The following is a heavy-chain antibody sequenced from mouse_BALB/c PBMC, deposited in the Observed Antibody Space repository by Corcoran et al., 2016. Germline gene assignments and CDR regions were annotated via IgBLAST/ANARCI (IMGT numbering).Heavy chain of an antibody. J-gene: IGHJ3*01. CDR1: GYSFTDYY. CDR2: INPDNGVT. CDR3: ARSFWFAY. V-gene: IGHV1-18*01. Sequence: VQLQQSGPELVKPGASVKIYCKASGYSFTDYYMHWVKQSHAKSLAWIGRINPDNGVTTYNKNFKDKANLTVDKSSSTTYMELHILTSEYSAVYYCARSFWFAYWGQGTLVTVSA.